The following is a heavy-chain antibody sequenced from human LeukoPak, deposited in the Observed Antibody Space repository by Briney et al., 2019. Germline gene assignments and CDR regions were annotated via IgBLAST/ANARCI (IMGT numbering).Heavy chain of an antibody. V-gene: IGHV3-74*01. CDR2: INSDGSST. Sequence: GGSLRLSCAASGFTFSSYWMHWVRQAPGKGLVWVSRINSDGSSTSYADSVKGRFTISRDNAKNTLYLQMNSLRAEYTAVYYCARVGLYYYDSSGYASGAFDIWGQGTMVTVSS. D-gene: IGHD3-22*01. J-gene: IGHJ3*02. CDR3: ARVGLYYYDSSGYASGAFDI. CDR1: GFTFSSYW.